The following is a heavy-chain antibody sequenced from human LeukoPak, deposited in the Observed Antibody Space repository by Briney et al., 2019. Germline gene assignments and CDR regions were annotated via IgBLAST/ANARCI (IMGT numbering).Heavy chain of an antibody. Sequence: GGSLRLSCAASGFTFSSYWMSWVRQAPGKGLEWVANIKQDGSEKYYVDSVKGRFTISRDNAKNSLYLQINTLRAEDTAVYYRAEDIPPPPRGYYDSSGYYNVDYRGQGTLVTVSS. J-gene: IGHJ4*02. CDR3: AEDIPPPPRGYYDSSGYYNVDY. V-gene: IGHV3-7*01. CDR2: IKQDGSEK. CDR1: GFTFSSYW. D-gene: IGHD3-22*01.